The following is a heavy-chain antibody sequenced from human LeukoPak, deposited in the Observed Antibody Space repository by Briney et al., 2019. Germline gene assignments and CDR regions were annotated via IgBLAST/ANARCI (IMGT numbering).Heavy chain of an antibody. CDR1: GFTLSIYW. CDR3: AREGVYGDYKSPYFDY. D-gene: IGHD4-17*01. Sequence: GSLRLSCAASGFTLSIYWMTWVRQAPGKGLEWIVSIYYSGSTYYNPSLKSRVTISVDTSKNQFSLTLSSVTAAHTAVYSCAREGVYGDYKSPYFDYWGQGTLVIVSS. V-gene: IGHV4-4*01. CDR2: IYYSGST. J-gene: IGHJ4*02.